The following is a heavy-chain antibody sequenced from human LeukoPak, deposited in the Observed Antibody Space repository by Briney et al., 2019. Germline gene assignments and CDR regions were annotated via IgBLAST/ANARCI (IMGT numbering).Heavy chain of an antibody. CDR2: INQDGSEK. Sequence: PGGSLRLSCAASGFTFSAYCMSWVRQAPGKGLEWVARINQDGSEKYYVDSVKGRFTISRDNAKNSLYLQMHSLRAEDTAVYYCARDFLWPGQPHYFDSWGQGALVTVSS. V-gene: IGHV3-7*01. CDR3: ARDFLWPGQPHYFDS. CDR1: GFTFSAYC. J-gene: IGHJ4*02. D-gene: IGHD2/OR15-2a*01.